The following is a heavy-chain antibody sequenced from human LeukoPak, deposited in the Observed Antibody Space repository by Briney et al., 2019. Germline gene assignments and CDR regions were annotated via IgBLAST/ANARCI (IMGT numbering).Heavy chain of an antibody. CDR1: GFTFGVYA. Sequence: GGSLRLSCTASGFTFGVYAMSWVRQAPGKGLEGVGFIRSKAYGGTTEYAASVKGRFTISRDDSKSIAYLQMNSLKTEDTAVYYCTRDNQYYYDSSGQGWFDPWGQGTLVTVSS. CDR3: TRDNQYYYDSSGQGWFDP. J-gene: IGHJ5*02. V-gene: IGHV3-49*04. CDR2: IRSKAYGGTT. D-gene: IGHD3-22*01.